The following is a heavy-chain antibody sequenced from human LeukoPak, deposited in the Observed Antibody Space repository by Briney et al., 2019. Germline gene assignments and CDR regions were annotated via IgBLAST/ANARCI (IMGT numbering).Heavy chain of an antibody. CDR2: MNPNSGNT. V-gene: IGHV1-8*03. CDR1: GGTFSSYA. D-gene: IGHD2-2*01. J-gene: IGHJ5*02. Sequence: ASVKVSCKASGGTFSSYAINWVRQATGQGLEWMGWMNPNSGNTGYAQKFQGRVTITRNTSISTAYMELSSLRSEDTAVYYCARGRFIRPAAPYNWFDPWGQGTLVTVSS. CDR3: ARGRFIRPAAPYNWFDP.